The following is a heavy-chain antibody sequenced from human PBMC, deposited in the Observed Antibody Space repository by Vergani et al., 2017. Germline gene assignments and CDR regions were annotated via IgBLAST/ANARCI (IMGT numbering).Heavy chain of an antibody. D-gene: IGHD4-17*01. CDR1: GFTFSSYG. CDR2: ISYDGSNK. Sequence: VQLVESGGGLVKPGGSLRLSCAASGFTFSSYGMHWVRQAPGKGLEWVAVISYDGSNKYYADSVKGRFTISRDNSKNTLYLQMNSLRAEDTAVYYCASGIYGDPLDYWGQGTLVTVSS. V-gene: IGHV3-30*03. J-gene: IGHJ4*02. CDR3: ASGIYGDPLDY.